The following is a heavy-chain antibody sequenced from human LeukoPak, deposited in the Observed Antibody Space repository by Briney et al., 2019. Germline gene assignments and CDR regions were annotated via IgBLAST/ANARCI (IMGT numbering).Heavy chain of an antibody. V-gene: IGHV4-61*02. CDR2: IYTSGST. Sequence: SSQTLSLTCTVSGGSISSGSYYWSWIRQPAGKGLEWIGRIYTSGSTNYNPSLKSRVTISVDTSKNQFSLKLSSVTAADTAVYYCASARYPYGGNYYFDYWGQGTLVTVSS. D-gene: IGHD4-23*01. J-gene: IGHJ4*02. CDR3: ASARYPYGGNYYFDY. CDR1: GGSISSGSYY.